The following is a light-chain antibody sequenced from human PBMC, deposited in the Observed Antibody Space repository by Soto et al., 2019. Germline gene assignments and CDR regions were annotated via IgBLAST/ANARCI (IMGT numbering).Light chain of an antibody. CDR1: QGITTY. CDR2: AAS. CDR3: QQFNSYPFT. Sequence: DIQLTQSPSFLSASVGDRVIITCRASQGITTYLAWYQQKPGTAPKLLIYAASTLQSGVPSRFSGSGSGTQFSLTISSLQPEDFATYYCQQFNSYPFTFGPGTTVDIK. V-gene: IGKV1-9*01. J-gene: IGKJ3*01.